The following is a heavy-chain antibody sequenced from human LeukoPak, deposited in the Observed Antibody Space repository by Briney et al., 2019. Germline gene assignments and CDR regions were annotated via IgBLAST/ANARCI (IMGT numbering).Heavy chain of an antibody. CDR1: GYTFTSYG. J-gene: IGHJ5*02. CDR2: ISGYNGNT. V-gene: IGHV1-18*01. Sequence: ASVKVSCMASGYTFTSYGISWVRQAPGQGLEWMGWISGYNGNTNYAQKFQGRVTMTTDTSTSTAYMELRSLRSDDTAVYYCARDPTIFGVAGTNWFDPWGQGTLVTVSS. CDR3: ARDPTIFGVAGTNWFDP. D-gene: IGHD3-3*01.